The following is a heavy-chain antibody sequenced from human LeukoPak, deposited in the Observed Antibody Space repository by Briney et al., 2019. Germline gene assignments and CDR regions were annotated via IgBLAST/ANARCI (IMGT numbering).Heavy chain of an antibody. CDR3: ARDVHIYGNAFGV. Sequence: PSETLSLTCTVSGGSISSYYWSWIRQPPGKGLEWIGYIYYSGSTNYNPSLKSRVTISVDTSKNQFSLKLSSVTAADTAVYYCARDVHIYGNAFGVWGQGTMVTVSS. J-gene: IGHJ3*01. CDR2: IYYSGST. V-gene: IGHV4-59*01. CDR1: GGSISSYY. D-gene: IGHD1-1*01.